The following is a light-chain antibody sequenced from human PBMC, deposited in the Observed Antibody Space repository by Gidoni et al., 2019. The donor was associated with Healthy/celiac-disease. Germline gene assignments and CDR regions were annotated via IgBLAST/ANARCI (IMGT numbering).Light chain of an antibody. CDR3: QQSYSTPLT. CDR1: QSISSY. J-gene: IGKJ4*01. CDR2: AAS. V-gene: IGKV1-39*01. Sequence: DIQMTQSPSSLSASVGDRVTITCRASQSISSYLNWYQQKPGEAPKLLIYAASSFQSGVPSRFSGSGSGTDFTLTISSLQPEDFATYYCQQSYSTPLTFGGXTKVEIK.